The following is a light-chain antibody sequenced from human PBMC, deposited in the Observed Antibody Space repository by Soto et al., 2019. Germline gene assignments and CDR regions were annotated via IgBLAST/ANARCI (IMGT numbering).Light chain of an antibody. V-gene: IGKV3-20*01. CDR3: QQYGSSPYT. Sequence: EIVLTQSPGTLSLSTGERATLSCRASQSISSNYLAWYQQRPGQAPRLLIYGASNTATGIPDRFSGSGSGTDFTLTISRLEPEDFAVYYCQQYGSSPYTFGRGTKLEIK. J-gene: IGKJ2*01. CDR2: GAS. CDR1: QSISSNY.